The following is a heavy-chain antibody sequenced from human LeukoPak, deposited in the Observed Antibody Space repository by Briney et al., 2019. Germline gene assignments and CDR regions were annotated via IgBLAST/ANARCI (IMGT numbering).Heavy chain of an antibody. D-gene: IGHD1-14*01. CDR1: GYTFTSYD. Sequence: GASVKVSCKASGYTFTSYDISWVRQAPGQGLEWMGGIIPIFGTANYAQKFQGRVTITADESTSTAYMELSSLRSEDTAVYYCARGTGWFDPWGQGTLVTVSS. J-gene: IGHJ5*02. CDR3: ARGTGWFDP. CDR2: IIPIFGTA. V-gene: IGHV1-69*13.